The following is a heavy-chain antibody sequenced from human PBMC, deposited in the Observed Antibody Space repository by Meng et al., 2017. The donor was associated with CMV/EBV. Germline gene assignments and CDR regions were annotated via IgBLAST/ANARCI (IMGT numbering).Heavy chain of an antibody. CDR1: GFTFSSYG. D-gene: IGHD3-22*01. V-gene: IGHV3-30*02. CDR3: AKDKQYYDSSGWIDY. CDR2: IRYDGSNK. Sequence: GGSLRLSCAASGFTFSSYGMHWVRQAPGKGLEWVAFIRYDGSNKYYADSVKGRFTISRDNSKNTLYLQMNSLRAEDTAVYYCAKDKQYYDSSGWIDYWGQGTPVTVSS. J-gene: IGHJ4*02.